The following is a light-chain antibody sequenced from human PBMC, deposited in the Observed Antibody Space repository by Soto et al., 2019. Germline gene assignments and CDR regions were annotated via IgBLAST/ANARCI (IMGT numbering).Light chain of an antibody. V-gene: IGLV2-14*03. CDR3: SSYASSSTVL. Sequence: QSVLTQPASVSGSPGQSITISCTGTISDVGGYNYVSWYQHHPGKAPKLIIFDVSHWPSGVSDRFSGSKSGNTASLTISGLQAEDEADYYCSSYASSSTVLFGGGPKLTVL. J-gene: IGLJ2*01. CDR2: DVS. CDR1: ISDVGGYNY.